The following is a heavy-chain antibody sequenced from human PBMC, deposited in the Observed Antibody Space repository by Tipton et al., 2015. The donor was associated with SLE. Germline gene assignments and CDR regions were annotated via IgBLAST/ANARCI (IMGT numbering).Heavy chain of an antibody. Sequence: SLRLSCAASGFTFSSYTMTWVRQAPGKGLEWVSSITGGSDGTTYADSVKGRFTISRDNSQNTLYLQMNSLRAEDTAVYYCALPRDSIGAYKPFNHWSQGTLVTVSS. J-gene: IGHJ4*02. CDR2: ITGGSDGT. D-gene: IGHD3-16*01. V-gene: IGHV3-23*01. CDR3: ALPRDSIGAYKPFNH. CDR1: GFTFSSYT.